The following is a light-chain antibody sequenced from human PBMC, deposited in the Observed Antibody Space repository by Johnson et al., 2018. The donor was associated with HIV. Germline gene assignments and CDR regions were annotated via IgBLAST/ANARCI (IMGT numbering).Light chain of an antibody. V-gene: IGLV1-51*01. CDR2: DNN. Sequence: QSVLTQPPSVSAAPGQKVTISCSGSSSNIGNNYVSWYQQLPGTAPKLLIYDNNKRPSGIPDRFSGSKSGTSATLGITGLQTGDEADYYCGTWDTSLSAGVFGTWPKVTV. CDR1: SSNIGNNY. J-gene: IGLJ1*01. CDR3: GTWDTSLSAGV.